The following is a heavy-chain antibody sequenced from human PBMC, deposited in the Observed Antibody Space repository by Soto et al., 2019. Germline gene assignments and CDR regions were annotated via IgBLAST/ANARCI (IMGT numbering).Heavy chain of an antibody. D-gene: IGHD4-4*01. V-gene: IGHV4-59*01. J-gene: IGHJ6*02. CDR1: GGSISSYY. CDR2: IYYSGST. Sequence: LSLPCSGSGGSISSYYWSWIRQPPGKGLEWIGYIYYSGSTNYNPSLKSRVTISVDTSKNQFSLKLSSVPAADTAVYYCARDRRDYTDGYGMDVWGQGTMVTVSS. CDR3: ARDRRDYTDGYGMDV.